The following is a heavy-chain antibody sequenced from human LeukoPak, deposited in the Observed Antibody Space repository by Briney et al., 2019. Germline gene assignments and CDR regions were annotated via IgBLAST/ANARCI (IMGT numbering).Heavy chain of an antibody. J-gene: IGHJ4*02. CDR1: GFTVSSNY. Sequence: GGSLRLSCAASGFTVSSNYMNWVRQAPGRGLEWVSIIYSGGSTYYADSVKGRFTISRDNSKNTLYLQMNSLRAEDTAVYCCARGHIAVAGTWPPLLDYWGQGTLVTVSS. CDR2: IYSGGST. V-gene: IGHV3-66*01. D-gene: IGHD6-19*01. CDR3: ARGHIAVAGTWPPLLDY.